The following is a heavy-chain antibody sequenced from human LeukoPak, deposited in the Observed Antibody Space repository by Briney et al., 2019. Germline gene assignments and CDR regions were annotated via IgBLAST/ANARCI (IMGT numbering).Heavy chain of an antibody. CDR3: ARQLRNRYCSSTSCYFTTTRLDY. V-gene: IGHV4-39*01. J-gene: IGHJ4*02. CDR1: GASISSSSYY. Sequence: SETLSLTCTVSGASISSSSYYWGWIRQPPGKGLEWLGSIFYSGTTYYNPSLKSRVTISVDTSKNQFSLKLSSVTAADTAVYYCARQLRNRYCSSTSCYFTTTRLDYWGQGTLVTVSS. CDR2: IFYSGTT. D-gene: IGHD2-2*01.